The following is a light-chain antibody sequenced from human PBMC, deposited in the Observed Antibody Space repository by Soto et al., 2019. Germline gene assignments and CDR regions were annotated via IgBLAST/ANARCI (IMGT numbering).Light chain of an antibody. CDR1: SSDVGSYNL. V-gene: IGLV2-23*01. Sequence: QSALTQPASVSGSPGQSITISCTGTSSDVGSYNLVSWYQQHPGKAPKLMIYEGSKRPSGVSNRFSGSKSGNTASLTISGLQAEDEADYSCCSYAGSLVVFGGGTKLTVL. CDR2: EGS. J-gene: IGLJ2*01. CDR3: CSYAGSLVV.